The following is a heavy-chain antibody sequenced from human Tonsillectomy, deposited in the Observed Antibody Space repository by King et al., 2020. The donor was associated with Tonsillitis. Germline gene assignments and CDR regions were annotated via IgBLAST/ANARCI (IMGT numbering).Heavy chain of an antibody. CDR2: IYSSGST. Sequence: VQLQESGPGLVKPSQTLSLTCTVSGGSISSGTYYWSWIRQPAGKGLEWIGRIYSSGSTNYNPSLKSRVTMSVDTSKNQFSLKLSSVTAAGTAVYYCARDWDRYWGQGTLVTVSS. J-gene: IGHJ4*02. V-gene: IGHV4-61*02. CDR3: ARDWDRY. D-gene: IGHD1-26*01. CDR1: GGSISSGTYY.